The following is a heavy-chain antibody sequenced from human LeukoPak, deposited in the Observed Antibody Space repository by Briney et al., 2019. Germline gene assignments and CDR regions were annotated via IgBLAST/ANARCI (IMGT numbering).Heavy chain of an antibody. Sequence: GGPLRLSCAASGFTFSSYAMSWVRQAPGKGLEWVSAISGSGGSTYYADSVKGRFTISRDNSKNTLYLQMNSLRAEDTAVYYCAKDLTTLGYYYGMDVWGQGTTVTVSS. V-gene: IGHV3-23*01. CDR3: AKDLTTLGYYYGMDV. J-gene: IGHJ6*02. CDR2: ISGSGGST. D-gene: IGHD4-11*01. CDR1: GFTFSSYA.